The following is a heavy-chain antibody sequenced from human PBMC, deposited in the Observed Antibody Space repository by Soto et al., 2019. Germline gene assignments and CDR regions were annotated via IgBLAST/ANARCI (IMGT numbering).Heavy chain of an antibody. V-gene: IGHV3-23*01. CDR2: SRGSGGGT. J-gene: IGHJ6*02. D-gene: IGHD3-10*01. CDR1: GFPFSMFA. Sequence: GVSLRLSCAASGFPFSMFAMIWARPAPGKGLEWVPGSRGSGGGTYYADSVKGRFTISRDGSRNMLYLEMNTQRGEDTAVYYCAKASGRVHYGMHVWGQRTTVTVSS. CDR3: AKASGRVHYGMHV.